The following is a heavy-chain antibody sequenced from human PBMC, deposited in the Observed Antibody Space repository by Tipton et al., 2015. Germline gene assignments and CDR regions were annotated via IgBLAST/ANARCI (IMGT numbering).Heavy chain of an antibody. CDR2: IYFSGRT. Sequence: TLSLTCTVSGGSISSGDYYWAWIRQPPGKGLEWIGSIYFSGRTHSNPSLQSRVTISVDTSKKKFSLELTSVTAADTAVYYCARYCSGGGCHADYYYGMDVWGQGTTVTVSS. V-gene: IGHV4-39*01. J-gene: IGHJ6*02. D-gene: IGHD2-15*01. CDR3: ARYCSGGGCHADYYYGMDV. CDR1: GGSISSGDYY.